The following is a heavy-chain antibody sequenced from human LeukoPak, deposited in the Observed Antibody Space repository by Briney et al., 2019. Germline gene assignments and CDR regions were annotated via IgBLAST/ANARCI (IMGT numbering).Heavy chain of an antibody. CDR2: ISYDGSNK. J-gene: IGHJ3*02. V-gene: IGHV3-30-3*01. CDR1: GFTFSSYA. D-gene: IGHD3-22*01. CDR3: ARDSLGTMIVPHDI. Sequence: GGSLRLSCAASGFTFSSYAMHWVRQAPGKGLEWVAVISYDGSNKYYADSVKGRFTISRDNSKNTLYLQMNSLRAEDTAVYYCARDSLGTMIVPHDIWGQGTMVTVSS.